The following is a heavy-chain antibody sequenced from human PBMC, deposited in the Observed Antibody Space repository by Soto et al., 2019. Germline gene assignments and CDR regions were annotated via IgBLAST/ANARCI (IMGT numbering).Heavy chain of an antibody. CDR3: VRGPSSVVSGYFDY. V-gene: IGHV4-30-4*01. Sequence: QVHLQESGPGRVKPSQTLSLTCTVSGGALISGEYYWSWIRQSQGKGLEWIGYIYYTGSTYYNPSLKSRVFMSVDTSRNQFSLRLSSVTAADTAMYYCVRGPSSVVSGYFDYWGQGTLVTVSS. D-gene: IGHD2-21*01. J-gene: IGHJ4*02. CDR2: IYYTGST. CDR1: GGALISGEYY.